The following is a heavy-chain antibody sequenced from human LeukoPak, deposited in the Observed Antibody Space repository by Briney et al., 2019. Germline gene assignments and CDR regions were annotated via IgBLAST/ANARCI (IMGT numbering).Heavy chain of an antibody. V-gene: IGHV3-48*04. Sequence: PGGSLRLSCAASGFTFSSYSMNWVRQAPGKGLEWVSYISSSSSTIYYADSVKGRFTISRDNAKNSLYLQMNSLRAEDTAVYYCARVRYYYDSKGIPIRDLDYWGQGTLVTVSS. CDR2: ISSSSSTI. CDR3: ARVRYYYDSKGIPIRDLDY. J-gene: IGHJ4*02. D-gene: IGHD3-22*01. CDR1: GFTFSSYS.